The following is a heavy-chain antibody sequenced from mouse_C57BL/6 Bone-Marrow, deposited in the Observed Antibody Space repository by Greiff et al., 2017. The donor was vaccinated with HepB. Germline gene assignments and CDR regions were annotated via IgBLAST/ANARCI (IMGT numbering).Heavy chain of an antibody. CDR1: GYSITSGYY. J-gene: IGHJ3*01. V-gene: IGHV3-6*01. CDR3: ATYGNYGFAY. Sequence: VQLQESGPGLVKPSQSLSLTCSVTGYSITSGYYWNWIRQFPGNKLEWMGYISYDGSNNYNPSLKNRISITRDTSKNQFFLKLNSVTTEDTATYYCATYGNYGFAYWGQGTLVTVSA. D-gene: IGHD2-1*01. CDR2: ISYDGSN.